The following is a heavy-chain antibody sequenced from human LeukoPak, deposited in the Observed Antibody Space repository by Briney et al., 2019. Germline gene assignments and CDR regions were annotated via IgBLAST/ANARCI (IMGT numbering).Heavy chain of an antibody. D-gene: IGHD3-22*01. CDR3: ARSKGYYDSSGYYRGLPLGAFDI. V-gene: IGHV1-2*04. CDR2: INPNSGGT. Sequence: ASVKVSCKASGYTFTGYYMHWVRRAPGQGLEWMGWINPNSGGTNYAQKFQGWVTMTRDTSISTAYMELSRLRSDDTAVYYCARSKGYYDSSGYYRGLPLGAFDIWGQGTMVTVSS. J-gene: IGHJ3*02. CDR1: GYTFTGYY.